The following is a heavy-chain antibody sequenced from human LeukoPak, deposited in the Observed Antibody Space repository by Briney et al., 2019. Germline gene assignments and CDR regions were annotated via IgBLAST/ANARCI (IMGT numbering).Heavy chain of an antibody. J-gene: IGHJ4*02. D-gene: IGHD2-15*01. CDR1: GFTFSSYS. Sequence: GGSLRLSCAASGFTFSSYSMNWVRQAPGKGLEWVSSISSSSSYIYYADSVKGRFTISRDNAKSSLYLQMNSLRAEDAAVYYCARGGARSCYDYWGQGTLVTVSS. CDR2: ISSSSSYI. V-gene: IGHV3-21*01. CDR3: ARGGARSCYDY.